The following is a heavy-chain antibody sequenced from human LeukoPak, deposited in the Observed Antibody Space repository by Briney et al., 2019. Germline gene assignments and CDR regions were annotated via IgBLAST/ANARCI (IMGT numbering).Heavy chain of an antibody. CDR3: ARALSRAAVAAPDY. J-gene: IGHJ4*02. V-gene: IGHV4-61*02. CDR2: IYTSGST. Sequence: SETLSLTCTVAGGSISSGSYYWSWIRQPAGKGLEWIGRIYTSGSTNYNPSLKSRFTISVDTSKNQFSLKLSSVTAADTAVYYCARALSRAAVAAPDYWGQGTLVTVSS. CDR1: GGSISSGSYY. D-gene: IGHD6-19*01.